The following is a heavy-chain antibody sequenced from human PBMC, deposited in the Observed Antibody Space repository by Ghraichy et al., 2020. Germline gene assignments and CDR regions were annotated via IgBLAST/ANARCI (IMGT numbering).Heavy chain of an antibody. J-gene: IGHJ4*02. CDR2: IYYSGST. Sequence: SETLSLTCTVSGGSITNNSYYWGWIRQPPGKGLEWVGSIYYSGSTHYNPSFKSRVTISVYTSKNQFSLKLSSVTAADTAVYYWASSLIVRYFDWTNTAPFNYWGQGTLVTVSS. D-gene: IGHD3-9*01. V-gene: IGHV4-39*01. CDR1: GGSITNNSYY. CDR3: ASSLIVRYFDWTNTAPFNY.